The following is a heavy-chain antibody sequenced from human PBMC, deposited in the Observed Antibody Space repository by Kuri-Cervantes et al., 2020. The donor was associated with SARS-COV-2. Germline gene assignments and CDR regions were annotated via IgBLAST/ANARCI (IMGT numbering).Heavy chain of an antibody. D-gene: IGHD2-15*01. Sequence: GGSLRLSCSASGFTFSSSGFHWVRQAPGKGLEYVSAISMDGSEIFYADSVRGRFTISRDNSKNTLYLQMSSLRAEDTAVYYCVKVDNVRYYRHWGQGALVTVSS. CDR2: ISMDGSEI. CDR3: VKVDNVRYYRH. CDR1: GFTFSSSG. J-gene: IGHJ4*02. V-gene: IGHV3-64D*06.